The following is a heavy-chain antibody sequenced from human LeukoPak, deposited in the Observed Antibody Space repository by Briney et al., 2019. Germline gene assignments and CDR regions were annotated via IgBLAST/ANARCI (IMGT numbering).Heavy chain of an antibody. V-gene: IGHV3-30-3*01. CDR3: ARAPFGEPRLDY. J-gene: IGHJ4*02. D-gene: IGHD3-10*01. Sequence: GGSLRLSCAASGFTFSSYAMHWVRQAPGKGLEWVAVISYDGSNKYYADSVKGRFTISRDNSKNTLYLQMNSLRAEDTAVYYCARAPFGEPRLDYWGQGTLVTVSS. CDR2: ISYDGSNK. CDR1: GFTFSSYA.